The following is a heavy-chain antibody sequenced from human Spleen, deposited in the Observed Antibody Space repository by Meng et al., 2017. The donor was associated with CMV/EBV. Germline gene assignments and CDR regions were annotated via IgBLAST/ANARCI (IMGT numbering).Heavy chain of an antibody. J-gene: IGHJ5*02. CDR1: GGSISSYY. D-gene: IGHD1-14*01. CDR2: IYYSGNT. Sequence: QVQLQEPGPGLVKPSETLSLTCTVSGGSISSYYWSWIRQPAGKGLEWIGYIYYSGNTYYNPSLKSRVTISIDTSKNQFSLKLSSVTAADTAVYYCARAEYYNWFDPWGQGTLVTVSS. CDR3: ARAEYYNWFDP. V-gene: IGHV4-59*06.